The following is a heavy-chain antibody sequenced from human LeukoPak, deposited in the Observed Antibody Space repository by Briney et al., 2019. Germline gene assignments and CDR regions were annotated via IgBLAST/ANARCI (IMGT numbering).Heavy chain of an antibody. CDR2: INHSGST. D-gene: IGHD3-3*01. Sequence: SETLSLTCAVYGGSFSGYYWSWIRQPPGKGLEWIGEINHSGSTNYNPSLKSRVTISVDTSKNQFFLKLSSVTAADTAVYYCARRKDTIFGVVPFDAFDIWGQGTMVIVSS. V-gene: IGHV4-34*01. CDR1: GGSFSGYY. CDR3: ARRKDTIFGVVPFDAFDI. J-gene: IGHJ3*02.